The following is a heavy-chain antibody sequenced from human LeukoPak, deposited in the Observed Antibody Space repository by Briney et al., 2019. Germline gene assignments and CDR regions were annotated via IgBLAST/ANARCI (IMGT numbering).Heavy chain of an antibody. V-gene: IGHV3-7*04. CDR1: GFTFSNYW. J-gene: IGHJ5*02. CDR2: IKQDGSEK. D-gene: IGHD3-16*02. CDR3: ARGVIIRGRLDP. Sequence: GGSLRLSCAASGFTFSNYWMSWVRQAPGKGLEWVANIKQDGSEKYYVDSVKGRFTISRDNAKNSLYLQMSSLRAEDTAVYYCARGVIIRGRLDPWGQGTLVTVSS.